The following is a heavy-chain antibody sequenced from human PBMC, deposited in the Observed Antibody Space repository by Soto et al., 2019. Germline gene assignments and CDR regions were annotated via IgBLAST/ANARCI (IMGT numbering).Heavy chain of an antibody. V-gene: IGHV4-34*01. J-gene: IGHJ4*02. D-gene: IGHD3-9*01. CDR3: ARGRRYFDWLLLYYFDY. CDR1: GGSFSGYY. CDR2: INHSGST. Sequence: PSETLSLTCAVYGGSFSGYYWSWIRQPPGKGLEWIGEINHSGSTNYNPSLKSRVTISVDTSKNQFSLKLSSVTAADTAVYYCARGRRYFDWLLLYYFDYWGQGTLVTVSS.